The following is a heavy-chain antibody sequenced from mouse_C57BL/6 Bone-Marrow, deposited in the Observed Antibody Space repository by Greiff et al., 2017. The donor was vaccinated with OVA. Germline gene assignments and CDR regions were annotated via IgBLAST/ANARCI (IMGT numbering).Heavy chain of an antibody. CDR1: GYAFSSYW. J-gene: IGHJ4*01. CDR2: IYPGDGDT. D-gene: IGHD1-1*01. Sequence: VQRVESGAELVKPGASVKISCKASGYAFSSYWMNWVKQRPGKGLEWIGQIYPGDGDTNYNGKFKGKATLTADKSSSTAYMQLSSLTSEDSAVYFCARSGITTVDAMDYWGQGTSVTVSS. V-gene: IGHV1-80*01. CDR3: ARSGITTVDAMDY.